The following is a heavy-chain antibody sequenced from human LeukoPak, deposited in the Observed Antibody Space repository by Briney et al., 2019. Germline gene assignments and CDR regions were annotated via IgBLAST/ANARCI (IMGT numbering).Heavy chain of an antibody. D-gene: IGHD3-9*01. CDR3: AKWGDYDVLTGYYVSDY. CDR2: ITGSGGNT. Sequence: GGSLRLSCAASGFTFSNYAMSWVRQAPGKGLEWVSAITGSGGNTYYADSVKGRFTISRDNSKNTVFLQMNSLRAEDTAVYYCAKWGDYDVLTGYYVSDYWGQGTQVTVSS. V-gene: IGHV3-23*01. CDR1: GFTFSNYA. J-gene: IGHJ4*02.